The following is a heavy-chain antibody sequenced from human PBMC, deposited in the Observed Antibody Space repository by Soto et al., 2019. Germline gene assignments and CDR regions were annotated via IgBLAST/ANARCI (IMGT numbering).Heavy chain of an antibody. V-gene: IGHV3-30-3*01. CDR1: GFTFSSYA. D-gene: IGHD6-6*01. CDR3: ARARSIAAPNWFDP. CDR2: ISYDGSNK. J-gene: IGHJ5*02. Sequence: GGSLRLSCAASGFTFSSYAMHWVRQAPGKGLEWVAVISYDGSNKYYADSVKGRFTISRDNSKNTLYLQMNSLRAGDTAVYYCARARSIAAPNWFDPWGQGTLVTVSS.